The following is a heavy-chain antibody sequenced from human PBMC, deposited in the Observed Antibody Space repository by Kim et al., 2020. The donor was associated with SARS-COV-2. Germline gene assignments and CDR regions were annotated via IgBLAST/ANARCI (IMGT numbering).Heavy chain of an antibody. CDR2: IYYSGST. D-gene: IGHD6-19*01. J-gene: IGHJ4*02. V-gene: IGHV4-59*08. CDR3: ARWIGSGFDY. Sequence: SETLSLTCTVSGGSISSYYWSWIRQPPGKGLEWIGYIYYSGSTNYNPSLKSRVTISVDTSKNQFSLKLSSVTAADTAVYYCARWIGSGFDYWGQGNLVTVSS. CDR1: GGSISSYY.